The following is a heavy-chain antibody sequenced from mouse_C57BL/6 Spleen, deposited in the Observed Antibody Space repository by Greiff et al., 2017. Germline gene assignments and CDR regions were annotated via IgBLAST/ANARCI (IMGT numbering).Heavy chain of an antibody. Sequence: QQSCKASGYTFTSYWMHWVKQRPIQGLEWIGNIDPSDSETHYNQKFKYKATLTVDKSSSTAYMSLRSLTSEDSAVYYCASGGYGYDDYYAMDYWGQGTSVTVSS. CDR3: ASGGYGYDDYYAMDY. J-gene: IGHJ4*01. CDR2: IDPSDSET. V-gene: IGHV1-52*01. D-gene: IGHD2-2*01. CDR1: GYTFTSYW.